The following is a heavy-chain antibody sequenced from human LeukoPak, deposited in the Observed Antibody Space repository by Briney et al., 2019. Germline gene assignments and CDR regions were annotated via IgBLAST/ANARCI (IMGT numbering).Heavy chain of an antibody. CDR1: GFTFSILD. D-gene: IGHD3-22*01. CDR2: ISGNGGRT. CDR3: ARDISMIASGRDAFDI. V-gene: IGHV3-23*01. Sequence: PGGSLRLSCAASGFTFSILDMSWVRQAPGKGLEWVSAISGNGGRTYYADSVKGRFTISRDNSKNTLYLQMNSLRAEDTAVYYCARDISMIASGRDAFDIWGQGTMVTVSS. J-gene: IGHJ3*02.